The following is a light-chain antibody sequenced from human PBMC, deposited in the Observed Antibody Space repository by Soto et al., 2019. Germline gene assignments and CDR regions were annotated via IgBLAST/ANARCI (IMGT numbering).Light chain of an antibody. CDR1: QSVTSNY. V-gene: IGKV3-20*01. CDR3: QQYAGAPWT. CDR2: GAN. J-gene: IGKJ1*01. Sequence: EIVLTQSPGTLSVSPGERAALSCKASQSVTSNYLAWYQQRPGQAPRLLIYGANRRATGSPDRLTGSGSGTDFNLTISSLEPEDSALYYCQQYAGAPWTFGQGT.